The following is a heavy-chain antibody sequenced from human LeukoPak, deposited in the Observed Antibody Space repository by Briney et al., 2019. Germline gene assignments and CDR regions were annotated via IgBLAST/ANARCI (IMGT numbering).Heavy chain of an antibody. CDR1: GDTFTSYG. CDR2: IIPIFGTA. Sequence: GASVKVSCKASGDTFTSYGISWVRQAPGQGLEWMGGIIPIFGTANYAQKFQGRVTITADKSTSTAYMELSSLRSEDTAVYYCARTLYVWGSYRYTEDAFDIWGQGTMVTVSS. D-gene: IGHD3-16*02. V-gene: IGHV1-69*06. CDR3: ARTLYVWGSYRYTEDAFDI. J-gene: IGHJ3*02.